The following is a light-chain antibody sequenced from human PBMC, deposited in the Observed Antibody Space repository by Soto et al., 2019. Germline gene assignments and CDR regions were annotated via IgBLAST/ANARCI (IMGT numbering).Light chain of an antibody. J-gene: IGKJ1*01. Sequence: EIVLTQSPGTLSLSPGERATLSCRASQSVSSSYLAWYQQKPGQALRLLIYGASSRATGAPDRFSGSGSGTDFTLTISRLEPEDFAVYFLQQYGTSPRTFGQGTKVEIK. CDR1: QSVSSSY. CDR2: GAS. CDR3: QQYGTSPRT. V-gene: IGKV3-20*01.